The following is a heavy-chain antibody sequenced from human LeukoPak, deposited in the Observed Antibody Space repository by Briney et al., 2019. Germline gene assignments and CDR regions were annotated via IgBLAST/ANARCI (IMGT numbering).Heavy chain of an antibody. CDR2: IYPGDSDL. V-gene: IGHV5-51*01. CDR1: GYSFTNYW. J-gene: IGHJ4*02. D-gene: IGHD3-3*01. CDR3: ARLDFWSGYYYFDY. Sequence: PGESLKISCKGSGYSFTNYWIAWVRQMPGKGLEWMGIIYPGDSDLRYSPSFQGQVTISADKSVNTAYLQWSSLKASDTAIYFCARLDFWSGYYYFDYWGQGTLVTV.